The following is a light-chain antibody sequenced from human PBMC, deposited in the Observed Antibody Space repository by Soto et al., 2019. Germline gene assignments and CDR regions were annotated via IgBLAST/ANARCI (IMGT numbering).Light chain of an antibody. CDR3: QRYNNWPLT. Sequence: SPGTLSLSAGERVTLSCRASQSVNSSYLAWYQQKPGQAPRLLIYGASSRATGIPDRFSGSRSGPEFTLTINSLQSEDFAIYYCQRYNNWPLTFGGGTKVDI. V-gene: IGKV3D-15*01. CDR2: GAS. J-gene: IGKJ4*01. CDR1: QSVNSSY.